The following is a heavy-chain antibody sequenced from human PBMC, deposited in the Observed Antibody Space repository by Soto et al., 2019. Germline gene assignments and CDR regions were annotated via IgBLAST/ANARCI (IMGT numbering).Heavy chain of an antibody. V-gene: IGHV1-69*13. D-gene: IGHD3-3*01. J-gene: IGHJ4*02. CDR3: ARDRYDFWSGYIDY. Sequence: GASVKVSCKASGGTFSSYAISWVRQAPGQGLEWMGGIIPIFGTANYAQKFQGRVTITADESTSTAYMELSSLRSEDTAVYYCARDRYDFWSGYIDYWGQGTLVTVSS. CDR1: GGTFSSYA. CDR2: IIPIFGTA.